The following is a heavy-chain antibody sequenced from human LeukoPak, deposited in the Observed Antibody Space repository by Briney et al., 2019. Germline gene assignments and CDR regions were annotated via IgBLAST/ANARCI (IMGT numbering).Heavy chain of an antibody. CDR2: ISVSGNT. V-gene: IGHV3-23*01. CDR1: GFTLSSYA. CDR3: AELGITMIGGV. D-gene: IGHD3-10*02. Sequence: PGGSLRLSCAASGFTLSSYAMSWVRQGPGKGLEWVSAISVSGNTYHADSVKGRFTISRDSYKNTLYLQTNSLRAEDTAVYYCAELGITMIGGVWGKGTTVTISS. J-gene: IGHJ6*04.